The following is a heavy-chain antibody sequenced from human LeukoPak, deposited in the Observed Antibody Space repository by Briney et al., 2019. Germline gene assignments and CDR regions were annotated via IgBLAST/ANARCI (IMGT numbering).Heavy chain of an antibody. CDR1: GGSIISSSYY. CDR2: IYYSGST. V-gene: IGHV4-39*01. CDR3: ARHGSGWYHFDY. J-gene: IGHJ4*02. Sequence: PSETLSLTCTVSGGSIISSSYYWGWIRQPPGKGLEWIGSIYYSGSTYYNPSLKSRVTISVDTSKNQFSLKLSSVTAADTAVYYCARHGSGWYHFDYWGQGTLVTVSS. D-gene: IGHD6-19*01.